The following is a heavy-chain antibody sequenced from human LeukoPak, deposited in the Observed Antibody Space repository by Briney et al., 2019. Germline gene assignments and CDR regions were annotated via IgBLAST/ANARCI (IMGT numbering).Heavy chain of an antibody. V-gene: IGHV3-48*03. CDR1: GFTFSSYE. CDR2: ISSSGSTI. CDR3: AELGITMIGGV. D-gene: IGHD3-10*02. Sequence: GSLRLSCAASGFTFSSYEMNWVRQAPGKGLEWVSYISSSGSTIYYADSVKGRFTISRDNAKNSLYLQMNSLRAEDTAVYYCAELGITMIGGVWGKGTTVIISS. J-gene: IGHJ6*04.